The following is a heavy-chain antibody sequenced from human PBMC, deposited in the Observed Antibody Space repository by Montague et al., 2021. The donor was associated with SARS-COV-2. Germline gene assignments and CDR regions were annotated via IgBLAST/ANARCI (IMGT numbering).Heavy chain of an antibody. CDR3: ARDVVAAPDTFDY. J-gene: IGHJ4*02. V-gene: IGHV4-4*07. Sequence: SETLSLTCAVSGASFSYYYWSWIRQPAGKGLEWIGRVTARGSTNYNPSLNSRVTMSVDTSKKQFSLKLSPVTAADTAVYYCARDVVAAPDTFDYWGQGTLVTVSS. CDR1: GASFSYYY. CDR2: VTARGST. D-gene: IGHD6-13*01.